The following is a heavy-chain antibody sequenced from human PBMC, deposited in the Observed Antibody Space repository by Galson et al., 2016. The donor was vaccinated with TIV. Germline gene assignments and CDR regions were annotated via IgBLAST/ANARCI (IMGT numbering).Heavy chain of an antibody. V-gene: IGHV3-23*01. J-gene: IGHJ5*01. CDR1: GFTFSTYA. D-gene: IGHD5-24*01. CDR3: AKVKIGDGNNMVFDS. CDR2: IIGTTGDT. Sequence: SLRLSCAASGFTFSTYAMSWVRQAPGKGLEWVSAIIGTTGDTSYTDSVKGRFTISRDISKNTLFLQMNSLRAEDSAMYYCAKVKIGDGNNMVFDSWGQGTLVTVSS.